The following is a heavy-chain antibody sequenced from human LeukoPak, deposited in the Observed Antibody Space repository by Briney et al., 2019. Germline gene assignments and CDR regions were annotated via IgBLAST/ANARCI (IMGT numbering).Heavy chain of an antibody. CDR1: GFTFSSYS. Sequence: GCLRLSCAASGFTFSSYSMNWVRQAPGKGLEWVSYISSSSSTIYYADSVKGRFTISRDNAKNSLYLQMNSLRAEDTAVYYCARDQSELIATEYYFDYWGQGTLVTVSS. V-gene: IGHV3-48*01. J-gene: IGHJ4*02. CDR2: ISSSSSTI. CDR3: ARDQSELIATEYYFDY. D-gene: IGHD2-21*01.